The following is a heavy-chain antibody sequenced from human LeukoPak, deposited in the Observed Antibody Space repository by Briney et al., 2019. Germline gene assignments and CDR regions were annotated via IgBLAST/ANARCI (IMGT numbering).Heavy chain of an antibody. CDR1: GGSISGSDYY. D-gene: IGHD6-13*01. CDR2: MYYGRNT. V-gene: IGHV4-39*01. Sequence: NPSETLSLTCTVSGGSISGSDYYWAWIRQPPGKGLEWIVSMYYGRNTFYNPSPTSRVTISVDTSKNHFSLKLSSVTAADTAVYYCARHGHYSSLDPWGQGTLVTVSS. J-gene: IGHJ5*02. CDR3: ARHGHYSSLDP.